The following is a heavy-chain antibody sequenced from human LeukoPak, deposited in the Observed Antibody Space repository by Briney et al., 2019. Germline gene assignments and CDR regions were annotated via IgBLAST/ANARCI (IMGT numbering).Heavy chain of an antibody. D-gene: IGHD6-13*01. Sequence: GASVKVSCKASGYTFTGYYMHWVRQAPGQGLEWVGWINPNSGGTNYAQKFQGWVTMTRDTSISTAYMELSRLRSDDTAVYYCAREGIAAAGFDYWGQGTLVTVSS. CDR2: INPNSGGT. CDR3: AREGIAAAGFDY. CDR1: GYTFTGYY. J-gene: IGHJ4*02. V-gene: IGHV1-2*04.